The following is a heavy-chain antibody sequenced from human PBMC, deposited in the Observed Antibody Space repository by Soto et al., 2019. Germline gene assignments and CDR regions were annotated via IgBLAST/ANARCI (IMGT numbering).Heavy chain of an antibody. CDR1: GMPFSKCW. CDR2: LNQDGSQK. Sequence: PGGSLRLSCAASGMPFSKCWMSWVRQAPGKGLEWVANLNQDGSQKYYVDSVKGRFSISRDNAKNTLFLQMNSLRAEDTAIYYCAKKVNSGSGSQFFDYWGQGTLVTVSS. CDR3: AKKVNSGSGSQFFDY. D-gene: IGHD3-10*01. J-gene: IGHJ4*02. V-gene: IGHV3-7*03.